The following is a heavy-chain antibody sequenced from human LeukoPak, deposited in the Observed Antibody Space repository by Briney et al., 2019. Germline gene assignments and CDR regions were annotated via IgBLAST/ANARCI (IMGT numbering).Heavy chain of an antibody. CDR3: ARDWDDILTGSFDI. D-gene: IGHD3-9*01. J-gene: IGHJ3*02. V-gene: IGHV4-4*07. Sequence: SETLSLTCTVSGGSISSYYWSWIRQPAGKGLEWIGRIYTSGSTNYNPSLKSRVTMSVDTFKNQFSLKLSSVTAADTAVYYCARDWDDILTGSFDIWGQGTMVTVSS. CDR1: GGSISSYY. CDR2: IYTSGST.